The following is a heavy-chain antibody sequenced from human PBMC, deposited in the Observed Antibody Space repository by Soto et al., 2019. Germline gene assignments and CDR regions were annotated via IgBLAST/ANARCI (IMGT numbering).Heavy chain of an antibody. CDR3: ASGYCSSTSCYNWFDP. V-gene: IGHV1-18*01. CDR1: GYTFTSYG. D-gene: IGHD2-2*03. CDR2: ISAYNGNT. Sequence: ASVKVSCKASGYTFTSYGISWVRQAPGQGLEWMGWISAYNGNTNYAQKLQGRVTMTTDTSTSTAYMELRSLRSDDTAVYYCASGYCSSTSCYNWFDPWGQGTLVTDSS. J-gene: IGHJ5*02.